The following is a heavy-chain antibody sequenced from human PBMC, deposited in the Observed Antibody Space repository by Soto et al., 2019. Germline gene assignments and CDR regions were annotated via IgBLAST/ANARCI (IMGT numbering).Heavy chain of an antibody. Sequence: GGSLRLSCAASGFTFSSYCMHWVRQAPGKGLEWVAVIWYDGSNKYYADSVKGRFTISRDNSKNTLYLQMNSLRAEDTAVYYCARVQAAGDYYDSSGYLSHDAFDIWGQGTMVTVSS. CDR1: GFTFSSYC. V-gene: IGHV3-33*01. CDR2: IWYDGSNK. CDR3: ARVQAAGDYYDSSGYLSHDAFDI. D-gene: IGHD3-22*01. J-gene: IGHJ3*02.